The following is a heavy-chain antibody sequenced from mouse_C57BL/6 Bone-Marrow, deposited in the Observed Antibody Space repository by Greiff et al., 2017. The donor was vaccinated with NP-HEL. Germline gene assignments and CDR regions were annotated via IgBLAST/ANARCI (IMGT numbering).Heavy chain of an antibody. Sequence: QVQLQQPGAELVKPGASVKMSCKASGYTFTSYWITWVKQRPGQGLEWIGDIYPGSGSTNYNEKFKSKATLTVDTSSSTAYMQLSSLTSEDSAVYYCARPTVVSTGTSMYFDVWGTGTTVTVSS. D-gene: IGHD1-1*01. CDR3: ARPTVVSTGTSMYFDV. CDR2: IYPGSGST. V-gene: IGHV1-55*01. J-gene: IGHJ1*03. CDR1: GYTFTSYW.